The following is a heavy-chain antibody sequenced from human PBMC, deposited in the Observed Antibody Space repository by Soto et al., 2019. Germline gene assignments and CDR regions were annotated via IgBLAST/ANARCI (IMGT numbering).Heavy chain of an antibody. J-gene: IGHJ5*02. V-gene: IGHV1-8*01. CDR1: GDTLSNFD. CDR3: ATMIRGLIHWLDP. D-gene: IGHD3-16*01. Sequence: QVQLVQSGAEVKRPGASVKVSCKASGDTLSNFDFNWVRQATGQGLEWMGWMYPNNGQTAYARTFQGRVTMTWNSXISTAYMELSSLTSEDTAVYYCATMIRGLIHWLDPWGQGTLVTVSS. CDR2: MYPNNGQT.